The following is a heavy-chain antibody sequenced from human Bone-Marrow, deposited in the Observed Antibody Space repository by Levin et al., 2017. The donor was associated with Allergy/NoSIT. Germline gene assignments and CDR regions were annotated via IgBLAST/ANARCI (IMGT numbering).Heavy chain of an antibody. V-gene: IGHV3-23*01. CDR1: GFTFSSYA. Sequence: GESLKISCAASGFTFSSYAMSWVRQAPGKGLEWVSAISGSGGSTYYADSVKGRFTISRDNSKNTLYLQMNSLRAEDTAVYYCAKDWDIVVVITFDYWGQGTLVTVSS. CDR3: AKDWDIVVVITFDY. D-gene: IGHD2-21*01. CDR2: ISGSGGST. J-gene: IGHJ4*02.